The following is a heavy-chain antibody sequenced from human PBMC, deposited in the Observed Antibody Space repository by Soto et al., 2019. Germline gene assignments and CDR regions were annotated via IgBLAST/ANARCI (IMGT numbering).Heavy chain of an antibody. CDR3: ARVSPYCGGVCQYYYYFGMDV. V-gene: IGHV1-46*02. J-gene: IGHJ6*02. Sequence: ASVKVSCKASGYTFNSYYMHWVRQAPGQGLEWMGIINPSGGSTSYAQKFQGRVTMTRDTSTSTVYVELSSLRSEDTAVYYCARVSPYCGGVCQYYYYFGMDVRGQGTTVTVSS. CDR1: GYTFNSYY. D-gene: IGHD2-21*02. CDR2: INPSGGST.